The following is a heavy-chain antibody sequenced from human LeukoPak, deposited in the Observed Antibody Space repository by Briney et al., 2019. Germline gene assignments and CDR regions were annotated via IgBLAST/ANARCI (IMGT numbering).Heavy chain of an antibody. CDR2: IGTNSNHI. V-gene: IGHV3-21*01. CDR1: GFTFSSYG. D-gene: IGHD2-15*01. J-gene: IGHJ4*02. Sequence: PGGSLRLSCGASGFTFSSYGMHWVRQAPGKGLEWVSSIGTNSNHIYYADSVKGRFTISRDNAKNSLYLQMNRLRAEDTAVYYCAREAVVFGFDYWGQGTLVTVSS. CDR3: AREAVVFGFDY.